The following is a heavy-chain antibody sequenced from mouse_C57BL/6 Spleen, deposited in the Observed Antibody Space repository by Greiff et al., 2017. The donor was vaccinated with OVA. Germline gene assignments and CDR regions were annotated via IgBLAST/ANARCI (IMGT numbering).Heavy chain of an antibody. V-gene: IGHV1-76*01. Sequence: VQLVESGAELVRPGASVKLSCKASGYTFTDYYINWVKQRPGQGLEWIARIYPGSGNTYYNEKFKGKATLTAETSSSTAYMQLSSLTSEDTAVYYCTRDYVSENWYYDVWGTGTTVTVSS. CDR3: TRDYVSENWYYDV. CDR1: GYTFTDYY. CDR2: IYPGSGNT. D-gene: IGHD1-1*01. J-gene: IGHJ1*03.